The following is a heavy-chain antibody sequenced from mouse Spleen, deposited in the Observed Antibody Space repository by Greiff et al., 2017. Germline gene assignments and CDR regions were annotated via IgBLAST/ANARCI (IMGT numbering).Heavy chain of an antibody. CDR1: GYSITSGYY. V-gene: IGHV3-6*01. J-gene: IGHJ1*01. Sequence: EVKLMESGPGLVKPSQSLSLTCSVTGYSITSGYYWNWIRQFPGNKLEWMGYISYDGSNNYNPSLKNRISITRDTSKNQFFLKLNSVTTEDTATYYCANYGRWYFDVWGAGTTVTVSS. CDR3: ANYGRWYFDV. CDR2: ISYDGSN. D-gene: IGHD1-1*01.